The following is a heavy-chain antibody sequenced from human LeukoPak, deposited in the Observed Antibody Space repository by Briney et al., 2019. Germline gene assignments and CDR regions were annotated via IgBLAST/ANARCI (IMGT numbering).Heavy chain of an antibody. V-gene: IGHV3-48*02. CDR1: GFTFSSYS. J-gene: IGHJ4*02. Sequence: GGSLRLSCAASGFTFSSYSMNWVRQAPGKGLEWVSYIRSSGSPIYYADSVKGRFTISRDNAKNPLYLQMNSLRDGDTAVYYCVRDPDALDYWGQGTPVTVSS. CDR3: VRDPDALDY. CDR2: IRSSGSPI.